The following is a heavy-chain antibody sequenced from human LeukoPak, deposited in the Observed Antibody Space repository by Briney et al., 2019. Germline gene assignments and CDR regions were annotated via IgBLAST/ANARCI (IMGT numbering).Heavy chain of an antibody. CDR1: GYTFTNND. J-gene: IGHJ3*02. CDR2: ISDYNDNK. CDR3: ARDMGYCSGGSGPDNSFDI. V-gene: IGHV1-18*01. Sequence: ATLKLSCKASGYTFTNNDISWMRRAPGHGLEWMGWISDYNDNKNNAPKYQRRVTMTTDTSTSTAYMELRSLRSDETTVYYSARDMGYCSGGSGPDNSFDIWGQGTMVTVS. D-gene: IGHD2-15*01.